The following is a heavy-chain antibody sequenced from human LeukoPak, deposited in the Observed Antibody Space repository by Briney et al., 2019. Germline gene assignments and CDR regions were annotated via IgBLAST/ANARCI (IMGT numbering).Heavy chain of an antibody. CDR1: RGSISSDF. Sequence: SETLSLTCTVSRGSISSDFWSWIRQPPGKGLQWIGHIYYSGSTNYNPSLKSRVTISVDTSKNQFSLKLSSVTAADTAVYYCARLAFSSSSWFDPWGQGTLVTVSS. D-gene: IGHD6-6*01. CDR2: IYYSGST. CDR3: ARLAFSSSSWFDP. J-gene: IGHJ5*02. V-gene: IGHV4-59*01.